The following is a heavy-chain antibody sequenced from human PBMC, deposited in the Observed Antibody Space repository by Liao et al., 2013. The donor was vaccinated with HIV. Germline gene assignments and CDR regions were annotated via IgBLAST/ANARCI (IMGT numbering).Heavy chain of an antibody. V-gene: IGHV4-30-2*01. Sequence: QLQLQESGSGLLKPSQTLSLTCAVSGGSISSGSYSWSWIRQPPGKGLEWIGYMYHSGSTYSNPSLKSRVTISVDRSKNQFSLKLTSVTAADTAVYYCASLTGDPPDWYFDLWGRWHPRSLFSS. CDR3: ASLTGDPPDWYFDL. CDR2: MYHSGST. J-gene: IGHJ2*01. CDR1: GGSISSGSYS. D-gene: IGHD7-27*01.